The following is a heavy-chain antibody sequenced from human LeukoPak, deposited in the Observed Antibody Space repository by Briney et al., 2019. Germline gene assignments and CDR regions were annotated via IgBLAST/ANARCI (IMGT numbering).Heavy chain of an antibody. V-gene: IGHV3-48*03. CDR1: GFTFSSYE. CDR3: ARLQEDYDFWSRSRAWFDP. CDR2: ISSSGSSI. J-gene: IGHJ5*02. Sequence: GGSLRLSCAASGFTFSSYEMNWVRQAPGKGLEWVSYISSSGSSISYADSVKGRFTISRDNAKNSLYLQMNSLRAEDTAVYYCARLQEDYDFWSRSRAWFDPWGQGTLVTVSS. D-gene: IGHD3-3*01.